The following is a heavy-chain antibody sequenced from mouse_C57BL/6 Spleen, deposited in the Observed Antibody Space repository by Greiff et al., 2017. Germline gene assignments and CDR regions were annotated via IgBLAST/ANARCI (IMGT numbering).Heavy chain of an antibody. J-gene: IGHJ4*01. CDR2: IRLKSDNYAT. D-gene: IGHD2-4*01. Sequence: EVKVEESGGGLVQPGGSMKLSCVASGFTFSNYWMNWVRPSPEKGLEWVAQIRLKSDNYATHYAESVNGRFTISREDSKSSVYLQMNNLRADDTGIYYCTVSKVYYDLLYSMDNWGQGTSVTVSS. V-gene: IGHV6-3*01. CDR1: GFTFSNYW. CDR3: TVSKVYYDLLYSMDN.